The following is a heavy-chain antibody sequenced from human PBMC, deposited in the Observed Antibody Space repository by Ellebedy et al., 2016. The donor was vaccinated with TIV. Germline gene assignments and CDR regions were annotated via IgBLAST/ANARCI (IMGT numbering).Heavy chain of an antibody. Sequence: PGGSLRLSCAASGFSFSTFWMYWVRQAPGKGLEWVAQIHQDGSENSYVDSVKGRFTVSRDNAKNSLYLQMNSLRAEDTAVYYCARVRGSQSFDYWGQGTLVTVSS. CDR1: GFSFSTFW. D-gene: IGHD1-26*01. V-gene: IGHV3-7*03. J-gene: IGHJ4*02. CDR2: IHQDGSEN. CDR3: ARVRGSQSFDY.